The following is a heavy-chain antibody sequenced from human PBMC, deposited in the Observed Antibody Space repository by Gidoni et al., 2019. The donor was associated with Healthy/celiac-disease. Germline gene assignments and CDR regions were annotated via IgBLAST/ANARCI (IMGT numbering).Heavy chain of an antibody. CDR2: IWYDGSNK. CDR3: ARGPGSWYYYYYGMDV. Sequence: QVQLVESGGGVVQPGRSLRLSCAASGFTFSRYGMHWVRQAPGKGLEWVAVIWYDGSNKYYAESVKGRFTISRDNSKNTLYLQMNSLRAEDTAVYYCARGPGSWYYYYYGMDVWGQGTTVTVSS. D-gene: IGHD6-13*01. J-gene: IGHJ6*02. CDR1: GFTFSRYG. V-gene: IGHV3-33*01.